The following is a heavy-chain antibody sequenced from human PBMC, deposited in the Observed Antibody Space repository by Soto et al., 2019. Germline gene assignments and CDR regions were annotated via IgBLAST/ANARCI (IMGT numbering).Heavy chain of an antibody. Sequence: QVRLQLWGGGLLKPSETLSLTCAVYGGSFSGYYWSWIRQPPGKGLECIGEINHSGSTNYNPSLKSRVTISVDTSKNQFSLKLSSVTAADTAVYYCARGQGDRSGRYHYWYFDLWRRGTLVTVSS. CDR1: GGSFSGYY. J-gene: IGHJ2*01. CDR3: ARGQGDRSGRYHYWYFDL. CDR2: INHSGST. V-gene: IGHV4-34*01. D-gene: IGHD6-19*01.